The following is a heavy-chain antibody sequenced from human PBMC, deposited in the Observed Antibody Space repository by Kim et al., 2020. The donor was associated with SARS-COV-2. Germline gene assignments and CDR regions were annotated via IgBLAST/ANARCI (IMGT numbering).Heavy chain of an antibody. CDR2: IDPSDSYT. D-gene: IGHD4-17*01. CDR1: GYSFTSYW. Sequence: GESLKISCKGSGYSFTSYWISWVRQMPGKGLEWMGRIDPSDSYTNYSPSFQGHVTISADKSISTAYLQWSSLKASDTAMYYCARRRDDYGADDAFDIWGQGTMGTVSS. J-gene: IGHJ3*02. V-gene: IGHV5-10-1*01. CDR3: ARRRDDYGADDAFDI.